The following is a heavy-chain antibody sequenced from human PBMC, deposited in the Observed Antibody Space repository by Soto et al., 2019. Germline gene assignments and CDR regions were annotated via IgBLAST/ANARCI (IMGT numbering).Heavy chain of an antibody. V-gene: IGHV1-18*01. Sequence: VKVSCKASGYTFTSYGISWVRQAPGQGLEWMGWISAYNGNTNYAQKLQGRVTMTTDTSTSTAYMELRSLRSDDTAVYYCARVSQYYDILTGAQGDWFDPWGQGTLVTVSS. D-gene: IGHD3-9*01. CDR1: GYTFTSYG. CDR3: ARVSQYYDILTGAQGDWFDP. J-gene: IGHJ5*02. CDR2: ISAYNGNT.